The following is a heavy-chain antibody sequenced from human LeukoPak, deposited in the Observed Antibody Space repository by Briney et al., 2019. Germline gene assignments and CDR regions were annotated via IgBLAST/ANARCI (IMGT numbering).Heavy chain of an antibody. V-gene: IGHV1-18*04. Sequence: ASVKVSCKASGYTFTGYYMHWVRQAPGQGLEWMGWISAYNGDTNYAQKLQGRVTMTTDPSTSTAYMELRSLRSDDTAVYYCARTSHYVDIAATTPYGIYYFDYWGQGTLVTVSS. J-gene: IGHJ4*02. CDR1: GYTFTGYY. D-gene: IGHD5-12*01. CDR2: ISAYNGDT. CDR3: ARTSHYVDIAATTPYGIYYFDY.